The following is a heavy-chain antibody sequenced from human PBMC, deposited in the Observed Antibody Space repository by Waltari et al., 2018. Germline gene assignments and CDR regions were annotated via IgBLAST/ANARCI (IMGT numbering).Heavy chain of an antibody. D-gene: IGHD7-27*01. CDR1: GYTFTVYY. V-gene: IGHV1-2*02. Sequence: QVQLLQSGVEVKKPGASVRVSCQASGYTFTVYYLHWIRQAPGQGPEWMGWIKPNNGATHYAQKFQGRVTMTRDTSINTAYLEVTSDDTAVYFCARDRWGESHGYGYWGRGTLVTVSS. J-gene: IGHJ4*02. CDR3: ARDRWGESHGYGY. CDR2: IKPNNGAT.